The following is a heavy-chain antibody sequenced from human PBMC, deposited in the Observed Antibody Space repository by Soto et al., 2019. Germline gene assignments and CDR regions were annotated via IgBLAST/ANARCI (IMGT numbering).Heavy chain of an antibody. Sequence: QITLKESGPTLVKPTQTLTLTCTFSGFSLSTRGVGVGWIRQPPGKALEWLATIYWDDDKRYSPSLKSRLTTXKXXPKNQVGLRMTNTDPVYTATYYCATKGGGDRILDYWGQGTLVTVSS. CDR1: GFSLSTRGVG. CDR3: ATKGGGDRILDY. J-gene: IGHJ4*02. CDR2: IYWDDDK. V-gene: IGHV2-5*02. D-gene: IGHD3-16*01.